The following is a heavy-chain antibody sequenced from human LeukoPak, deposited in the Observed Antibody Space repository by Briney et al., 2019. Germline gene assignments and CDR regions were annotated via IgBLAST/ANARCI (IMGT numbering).Heavy chain of an antibody. CDR1: GYTSTSYA. D-gene: IGHD3-3*01. V-gene: IGHV7-4-1*02. Sequence: ASVKVSCKASGYTSTSYAMNWVRQAPGQGLEWMGWINTNTGNPTYAQGFTGRFVFSLDTSVSTAYLQISSLKAEDTAVYYCARERKDYDFWSVSSDYYYGMDVWGQGTTVTVSS. CDR3: ARERKDYDFWSVSSDYYYGMDV. J-gene: IGHJ6*02. CDR2: INTNTGNP.